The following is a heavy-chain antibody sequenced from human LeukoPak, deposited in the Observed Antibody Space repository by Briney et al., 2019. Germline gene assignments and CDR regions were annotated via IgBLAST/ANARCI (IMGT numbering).Heavy chain of an antibody. D-gene: IGHD6-6*01. CDR2: INPSGDST. J-gene: IGHJ4*02. Sequence: GASVKLSCKASGYTFTSNHIHWVRQAPGQGLEWMGVINPSGDSTSYAPNFQGRVTVTRDTPTSTVYMELSSLRSEDTAIYYCAKIAARDTGEGYWGQGTLVTVSS. CDR1: GYTFTSNH. CDR3: AKIAARDTGEGY. V-gene: IGHV1-46*01.